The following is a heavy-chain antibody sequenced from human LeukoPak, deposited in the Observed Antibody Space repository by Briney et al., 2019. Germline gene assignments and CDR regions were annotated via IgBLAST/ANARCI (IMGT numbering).Heavy chain of an antibody. CDR1: GGSISSSSYY. V-gene: IGHV4-39*01. CDR2: IYYSGST. J-gene: IGHJ4*02. CDR3: ACRTAMVFDY. D-gene: IGHD5-18*01. Sequence: KASETLSLTCTVSGGSISSSSYYWGWLRQPPGKGLEWIGSIYYSGSTYYNPSLKSRVTISVDTSKNQFSLKLSSVTAADTAVYYCACRTAMVFDYWGQGTLHTFSS.